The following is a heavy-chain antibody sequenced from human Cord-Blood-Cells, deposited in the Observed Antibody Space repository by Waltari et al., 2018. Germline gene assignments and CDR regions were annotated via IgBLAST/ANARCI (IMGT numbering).Heavy chain of an antibody. V-gene: IGHV3-48*03. CDR3: AREGLELLDY. D-gene: IGHD1-7*01. CDR1: GFTFSSYE. Sequence: EVQLVESGGGLVQPGGSLRLSCAASGFTFSSYEMNWVRQAPGKGLEWVSYISSSGNTIYYADSVKGRFTISRDNAKNSLYLQMNSLRAEDTAVYYCAREGLELLDYWGQGTLVTVSS. J-gene: IGHJ4*02. CDR2: ISSSGNTI.